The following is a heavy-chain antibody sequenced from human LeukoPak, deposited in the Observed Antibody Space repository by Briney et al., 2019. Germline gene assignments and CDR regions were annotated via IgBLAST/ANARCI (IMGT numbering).Heavy chain of an antibody. CDR2: ISYDGSNK. D-gene: IGHD6-19*01. CDR3: ATAGYYYYGMDV. CDR1: GLIFTNTW. V-gene: IGHV3-30*03. J-gene: IGHJ6*02. Sequence: PGGSLRLSCAASGLIFTNTWMNWVRQAPGKGLEWVAVISYDGSNKYYADSVKGRFTISRDNSKNTLYLQMNSLRAEDTAVYYCATAGYYYYGMDVWGQGTTVTVSS.